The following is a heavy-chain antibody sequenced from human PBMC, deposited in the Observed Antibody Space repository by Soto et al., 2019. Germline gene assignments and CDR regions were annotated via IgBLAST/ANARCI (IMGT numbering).Heavy chain of an antibody. CDR2: IWYDGSNK. V-gene: IGHV3-33*01. J-gene: IGHJ4*02. Sequence: GGSLRLSCAASGFTFSSYGMHWVRQAPGKGLEWVAVIWYDGSNKYYADSVKGRFTISRDNSKNTLYLQMNSLRAEDTAVYYCAREAIKHYDILTHYYFDYWGLGTLVTVSS. CDR3: AREAIKHYDILTHYYFDY. CDR1: GFTFSSYG. D-gene: IGHD3-9*01.